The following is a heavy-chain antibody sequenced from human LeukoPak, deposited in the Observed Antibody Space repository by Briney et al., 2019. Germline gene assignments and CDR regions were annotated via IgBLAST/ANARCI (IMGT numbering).Heavy chain of an antibody. V-gene: IGHV3-23*01. D-gene: IGHD2-15*01. CDR1: GFTFSSYA. CDR3: AKVLTYCSGGSCYEGSDAFDI. Sequence: GGSLRLSSAASGFTFSSYAMSWVRQAPGKGLEWVSAISGSGGSTYYADSVKGRFTISRDNSKHTLYLQMNSLGAEDTAVYYCAKVLTYCSGGSCYEGSDAFDIWGQGTMVTVSS. CDR2: ISGSGGST. J-gene: IGHJ3*02.